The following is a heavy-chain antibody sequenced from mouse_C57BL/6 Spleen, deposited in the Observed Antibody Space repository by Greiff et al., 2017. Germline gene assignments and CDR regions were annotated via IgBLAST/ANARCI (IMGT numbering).Heavy chain of an antibody. Sequence: EVQVVESGEGLVKPGGSLKLSCAASGFTFSSYAMSWVRQTPEKRLECVAYISSGCDYIYYADTVKGRFTISSDNARNTLYLKMSSLKSEETAMYYCTRDPYYYGSSYRYFDVWGTGTTVTVSS. CDR2: ISSGCDYI. CDR1: GFTFSSYA. D-gene: IGHD1-1*01. V-gene: IGHV5-9-1*02. J-gene: IGHJ1*03. CDR3: TRDPYYYGSSYRYFDV.